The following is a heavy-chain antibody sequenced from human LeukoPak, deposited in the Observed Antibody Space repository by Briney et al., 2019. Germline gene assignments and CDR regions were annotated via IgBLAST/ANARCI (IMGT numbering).Heavy chain of an antibody. J-gene: IGHJ4*02. V-gene: IGHV4-59*01. Sequence: SETVSLTCTVSGGSIRSYYWSWIRQPPGKGLEWIGYIYYSGSTNSNPSLKSRVTISVDTSKNQFSLKVSSVTAADTAVYYCARALTPGYCSGGTCSYFDYWGQGTLVTVSS. CDR3: ARALTPGYCSGGTCSYFDY. CDR1: GGSIRSYY. CDR2: IYYSGST. D-gene: IGHD2-15*01.